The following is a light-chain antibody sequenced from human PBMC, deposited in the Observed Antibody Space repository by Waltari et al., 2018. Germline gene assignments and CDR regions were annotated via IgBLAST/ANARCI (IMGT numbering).Light chain of an antibody. Sequence: ETVLTHSPATLSVSPGARATLSCRASQSVSSNLAWYQQKPGQAPRLLLYGASTRATGVPARFSGSGSGTEFTLTISSLQSEDFAVYYCQHYNNWPTLTFGGGTKVEIK. CDR3: QHYNNWPTLT. V-gene: IGKV3-15*01. CDR1: QSVSSN. J-gene: IGKJ4*01. CDR2: GAS.